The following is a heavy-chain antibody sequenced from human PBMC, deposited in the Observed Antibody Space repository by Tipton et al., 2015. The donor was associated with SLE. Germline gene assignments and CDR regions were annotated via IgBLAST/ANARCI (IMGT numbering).Heavy chain of an antibody. CDR3: VSGVGNTGRFHY. J-gene: IGHJ4*02. CDR1: GGSISSGGYY. Sequence: LRLSCTVSGGSISSGGYYWGWFRQSPVKGLEWIGIVYRTAYYNPSLKSRVTVSVETSKNEVSLKLNSVTASDTAVYYCVSGVGNTGRFHYWGQGALVTVSS. V-gene: IGHV4-39*07. D-gene: IGHD1-14*01. CDR2: VYRTA.